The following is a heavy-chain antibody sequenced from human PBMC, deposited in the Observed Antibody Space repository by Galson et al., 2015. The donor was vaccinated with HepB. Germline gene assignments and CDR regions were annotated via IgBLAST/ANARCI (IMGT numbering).Heavy chain of an antibody. CDR2: ISGSGGST. CDR3: ASGVVVVVAATPFDY. Sequence: SLRLSCAASGFTFSSYAMSWVCQAPGKGLEWVSTISGSGGSTYYADSVKGRFSISRDNSKNTLYLQLNSLRAEDTAVYYCASGVVVVVAATPFDYWGQGTLVTVSS. D-gene: IGHD2-15*01. J-gene: IGHJ4*02. CDR1: GFTFSSYA. V-gene: IGHV3-23*01.